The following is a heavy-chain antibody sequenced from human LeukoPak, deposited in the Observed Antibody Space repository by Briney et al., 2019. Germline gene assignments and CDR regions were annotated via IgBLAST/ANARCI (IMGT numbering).Heavy chain of an antibody. D-gene: IGHD6-19*01. CDR3: ATYSSAWGWFDP. V-gene: IGHV4-39*01. CDR2: ISYSGST. CDR1: GGSIISSSYY. Sequence: SETLSLTCTVSGGSIISSSYYWGWIRQPPGKGLEWIGSISYSGSTYYNPSLKSRVTISVDTSKNQFSLRLSSVTAADTAVYYCATYSSAWGWFDPWGQGTLVIVSS. J-gene: IGHJ5*02.